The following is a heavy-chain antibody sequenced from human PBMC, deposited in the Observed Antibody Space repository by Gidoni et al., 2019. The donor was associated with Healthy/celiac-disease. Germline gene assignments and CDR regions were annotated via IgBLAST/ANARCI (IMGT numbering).Heavy chain of an antibody. CDR2: INHRGST. V-gene: IGHV4-34*01. Sequence: QVQPQHWGAGLLKSPEPLPLTRAVHGWSFCCYYWSWFRQPPGKGLEWIGEINHRGSTNYNPSLKSRVTISVDTSKNQFSLKLSSVTAADTAVYYCARRSATAIRGLSYFDYWGQGTLVTVSS. CDR1: GWSFCCYY. D-gene: IGHD2-2*02. CDR3: ARRSATAIRGLSYFDY. J-gene: IGHJ4*02.